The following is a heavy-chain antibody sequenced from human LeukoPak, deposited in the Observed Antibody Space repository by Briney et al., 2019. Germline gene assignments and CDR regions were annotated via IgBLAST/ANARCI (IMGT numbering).Heavy chain of an antibody. J-gene: IGHJ3*02. V-gene: IGHV3-13*01. CDR2: TGTAGDS. Sequence: PGGSLRLSCATSGFILSSNDMHWVRQTTAKRLEWVAITGTAGDSYYADSVKGRFSISRENAKNSFYLQMNSLRPGDTAVYYCARGSRRVQLPRSYDFDIWGQGTVVTVSS. D-gene: IGHD1-1*01. CDR1: GFILSSND. CDR3: ARGSRRVQLPRSYDFDI.